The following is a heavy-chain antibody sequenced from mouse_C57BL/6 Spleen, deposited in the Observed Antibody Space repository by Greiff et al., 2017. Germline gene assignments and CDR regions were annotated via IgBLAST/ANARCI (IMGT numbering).Heavy chain of an antibody. Sequence: VQLQQSVAELVRPGASVKLSCTASGFNIKNTYMHWVKQRPEQGLEWIGRIDPANGTTKYAPKFQGQATITADSSSNTDYLQLSSLTSEDTAIYYCASLYYYGSIFAYGGQGTLVTVSA. V-gene: IGHV14-3*01. CDR1: GFNIKNTY. CDR3: ASLYYYGSIFAY. CDR2: IDPANGTT. D-gene: IGHD1-1*01. J-gene: IGHJ3*01.